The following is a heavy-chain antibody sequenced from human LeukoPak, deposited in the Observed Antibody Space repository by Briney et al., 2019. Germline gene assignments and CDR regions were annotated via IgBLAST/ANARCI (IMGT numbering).Heavy chain of an antibody. V-gene: IGHV1-69*05. CDR3: ARDRATIVRGVISPTAVFDI. D-gene: IGHD3-10*01. CDR1: GGTFSSYA. J-gene: IGHJ3*02. CDR2: IIPIFGTA. Sequence: ASVKVSCKASGGTFSSYAISWVRQAPGQGLEWMGGIIPIFGTANYAQKFQGRVTITTDESTSTAYMELSSLRSEDTAVYYCARDRATIVRGVISPTAVFDIWGQGTMVTVSS.